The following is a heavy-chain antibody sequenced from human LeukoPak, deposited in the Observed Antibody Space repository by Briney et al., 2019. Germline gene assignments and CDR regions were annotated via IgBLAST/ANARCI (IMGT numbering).Heavy chain of an antibody. Sequence: GGSLRLSCAASGFTFRSYSMNWVRQAPGKGLEWVSSISSSSSYIYYADSVKGRFTISRDNAKNSLYLQMNSLRAEDTAVYYCASELWFGELSPGYWGQGTLVTVSS. CDR1: GFTFRSYS. D-gene: IGHD3-10*01. J-gene: IGHJ4*02. V-gene: IGHV3-21*01. CDR3: ASELWFGELSPGY. CDR2: ISSSSSYI.